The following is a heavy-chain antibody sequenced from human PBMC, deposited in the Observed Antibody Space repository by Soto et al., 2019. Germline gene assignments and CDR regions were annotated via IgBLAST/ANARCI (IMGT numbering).Heavy chain of an antibody. CDR3: AKFASGSYPYYFDN. D-gene: IGHD1-26*01. V-gene: IGHV3-23*01. Sequence: VGSLRLSCAASGFTFGSYTMNWVRQTPGKGLEWVSAISYSGDTTNYADSVKGRFTISRDNSRDTLYLQMNSLRVEDTAIYYCAKFASGSYPYYFDNWGQGTLVTVSS. J-gene: IGHJ4*02. CDR2: ISYSGDTT. CDR1: GFTFGSYT.